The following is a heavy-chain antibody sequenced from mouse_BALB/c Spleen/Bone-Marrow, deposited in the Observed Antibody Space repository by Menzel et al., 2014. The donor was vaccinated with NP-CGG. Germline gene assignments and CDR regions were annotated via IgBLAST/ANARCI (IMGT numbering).Heavy chain of an antibody. D-gene: IGHD1-1*01. CDR1: GFNIKDTY. J-gene: IGHJ3*01. Sequence: EVNLEESGAELVKPGASVKLSCTASGFNIKDTYMHWVKQRPEQGLEWTGRIDPANGNTKYDPKFQGKATITADTSSNTAYLQLSSLTSEDTAVYYCASYYYGSSLFAYWGQGTLVTVSA. V-gene: IGHV14-3*02. CDR2: IDPANGNT. CDR3: ASYYYGSSLFAY.